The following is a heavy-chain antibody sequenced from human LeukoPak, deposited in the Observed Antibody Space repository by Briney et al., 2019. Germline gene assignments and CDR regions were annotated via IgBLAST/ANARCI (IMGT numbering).Heavy chain of an antibody. D-gene: IGHD3-10*01. CDR1: GFTFSSYW. J-gene: IGHJ4*02. CDR3: AKDLLLDRGGLSYYGSGSYYDY. CDR2: ISGSGGST. V-gene: IGHV3-23*01. Sequence: GGSLRLSCAASGFTFSSYWMNWVRQAPGKGLEWVSAISGSGGSTYYADSVKGRFTISRDNSKNTLYLQMNSLRAEDTAVYYCAKDLLLDRGGLSYYGSGSYYDYWGQGTLVTVSS.